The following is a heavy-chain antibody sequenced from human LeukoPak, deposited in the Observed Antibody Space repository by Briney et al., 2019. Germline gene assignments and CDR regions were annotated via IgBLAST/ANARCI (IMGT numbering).Heavy chain of an antibody. CDR2: IIPIFGTA. V-gene: IGHV1-69*13. CDR3: ARPLDVDTAMVRLDY. J-gene: IGHJ4*02. D-gene: IGHD5-18*01. CDR1: GGTFSSYA. Sequence: SVKVSCKASGGTFSSYAISWVRQAPGQGLEWMGGIIPIFGTADYAQKFQGRVTITADESTSTAYMELSSLRSEDTAVYYCARPLDVDTAMVRLDYWGQGTLVTVSS.